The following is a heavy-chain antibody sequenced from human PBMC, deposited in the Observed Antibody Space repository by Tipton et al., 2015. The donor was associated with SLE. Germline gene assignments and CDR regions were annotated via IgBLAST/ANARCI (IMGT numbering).Heavy chain of an antibody. D-gene: IGHD6-13*01. J-gene: IGHJ4*02. Sequence: SLRLSCTASGFTFNNYAMTWVRQAPGKGLEWVSTISGSAGSSYHADSVKGRFTISRDNSKNTLYLQMNSLRAEDTAIYYCAKDVLGSWPFTAAVAWGQGTLVTVSS. CDR2: ISGSAGSS. V-gene: IGHV3-23*01. CDR1: GFTFNNYA. CDR3: AKDVLGSWPFTAAVA.